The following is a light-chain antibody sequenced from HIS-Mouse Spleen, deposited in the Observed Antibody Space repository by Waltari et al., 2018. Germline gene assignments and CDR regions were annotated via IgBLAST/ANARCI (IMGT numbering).Light chain of an antibody. CDR1: SSDVGGYNY. V-gene: IGLV2-14*03. CDR2: DVS. CDR3: SSYTSSSFNVV. Sequence: QSALTQPASVSGSHGQSITISCTGTSSDVGGYNYVSRYQQHPGKPPKLMIYDVSNRPSGVSNRFSGSKSGNTASLTISGLQAEDEADYYCSSYTSSSFNVVFGGGTKLTVL. J-gene: IGLJ2*01.